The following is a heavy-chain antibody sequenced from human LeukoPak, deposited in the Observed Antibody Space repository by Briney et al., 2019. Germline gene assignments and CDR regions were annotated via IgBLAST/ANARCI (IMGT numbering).Heavy chain of an antibody. D-gene: IGHD6-13*01. CDR1: GFTFNKFA. V-gene: IGHV3-23*01. CDR2: IIENGGET. J-gene: IGHJ4*02. CDR3: AKDYEYNSNTWYFH. Sequence: GTSLRLSCAASGFTFNKFAMSWVRQAPGKGLEWVSGIIENGGETYYADSVRGRFTISRDNSKNTLYLQMNSLRAEDTAVYYCAKDYEYNSNTWYFHWGRGTLVSVSS.